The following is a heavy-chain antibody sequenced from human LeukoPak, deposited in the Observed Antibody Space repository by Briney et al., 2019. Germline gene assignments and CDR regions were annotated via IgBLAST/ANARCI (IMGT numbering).Heavy chain of an antibody. CDR3: ARDPYGDYPNWFDP. J-gene: IGHJ5*02. CDR2: IIPIFGTA. CDR1: GGTFSSYA. V-gene: IGHV1-69*06. D-gene: IGHD4-17*01. Sequence: SVKVSCKASGGTFSSYAISWVRQAPGQGLEWMGGIIPIFGTANYAQKFQGRVTITADKSTSTAYMGLSSLRSDDTAVYYCARDPYGDYPNWFDPWGQGTLVTVSS.